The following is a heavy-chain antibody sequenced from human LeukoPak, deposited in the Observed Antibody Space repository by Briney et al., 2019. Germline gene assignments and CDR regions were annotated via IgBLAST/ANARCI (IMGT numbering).Heavy chain of an antibody. CDR2: IIPIFGTA. Sequence: SVKVSCKASGGTFSSYAISWVRQAPGQGLEWMGGIIPIFGTANYAQKFQGRVTITTDESTSTAYMELSSLRSEDTAVYYCAGANSGSLTWMDYWGQGTLVTVSS. J-gene: IGHJ4*02. CDR1: GGTFSSYA. V-gene: IGHV1-69*05. D-gene: IGHD1-26*01. CDR3: AGANSGSLTWMDY.